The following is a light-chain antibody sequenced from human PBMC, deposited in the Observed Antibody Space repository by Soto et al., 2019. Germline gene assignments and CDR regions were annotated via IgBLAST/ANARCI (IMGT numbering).Light chain of an antibody. CDR3: SSHTSSNTRV. CDR1: SSDVGGYNY. Sequence: QRVLTQPASVSGSPGQSITISCTGTSSDVGGYNYVSWYQQHPGKAPKLMIYEVSNRPSGVSYRFSGSKSGNTASLTISGLQAEDEADYYCSSHTSSNTRVFGTGTKLTVL. CDR2: EVS. J-gene: IGLJ1*01. V-gene: IGLV2-14*01.